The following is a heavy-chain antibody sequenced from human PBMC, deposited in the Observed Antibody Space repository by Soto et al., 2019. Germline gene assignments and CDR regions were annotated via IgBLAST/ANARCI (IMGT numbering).Heavy chain of an antibody. V-gene: IGHV1-69*05. D-gene: IGHD2-15*01. J-gene: IGHJ6*02. Sequence: SVKVSCKASGGTFSSYAISWVRQAPGQGLEWMGGIIPIFGTANYAQKLQGRVTMTTDTSTSTAYMELRSLRSDDTAVYYCARGGYCSGGSCYGPDYYYYGMDVWGQGTTVTVSS. CDR2: IIPIFGTA. CDR3: ARGGYCSGGSCYGPDYYYYGMDV. CDR1: GGTFSSYA.